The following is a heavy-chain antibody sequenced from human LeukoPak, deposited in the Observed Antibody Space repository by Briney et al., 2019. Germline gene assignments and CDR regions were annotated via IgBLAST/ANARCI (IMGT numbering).Heavy chain of an antibody. CDR3: AKSQYSSGWFDY. D-gene: IGHD6-19*01. CDR2: ISGGGETI. V-gene: IGHV3-23*01. J-gene: IGHJ4*02. CDR1: GLTFSDYD. Sequence: TGGSLRLSCAASGLTFSDYDMTWVRQAPGKGLEWVSGISGGGETIYYADSVKGRFTISRDNSKNTLYLQMNSLRAEDTAVYFCAKSQYSSGWFDYWGQGTLVTVSS.